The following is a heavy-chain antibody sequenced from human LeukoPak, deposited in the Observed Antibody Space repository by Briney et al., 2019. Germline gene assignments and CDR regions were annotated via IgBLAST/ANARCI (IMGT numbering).Heavy chain of an antibody. CDR3: TRHRPATNQFYYYYYMDV. J-gene: IGHJ6*03. CDR1: GFTFSGSA. Sequence: PGGSLRLSCAASGFTFSGSAMHWVRQASGKGLEWVGRIRSKANSYATAYAASVKGRFTISRDDSKNTAYLQMNSLKTEDTAVYYCTRHRPATNQFYYYYYMDVWGKGTTVTVSS. D-gene: IGHD5-24*01. CDR2: IRSKANSYAT. V-gene: IGHV3-73*01.